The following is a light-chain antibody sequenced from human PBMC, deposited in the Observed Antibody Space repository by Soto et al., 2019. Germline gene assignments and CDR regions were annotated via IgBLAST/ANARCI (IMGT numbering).Light chain of an antibody. V-gene: IGKV1-39*01. CDR3: QQNYTTPYT. Sequence: DIQMTQSPSSLSASVGDRVTVSCRASQSINSYLNWYQQKPGKAPTLLIYSASSLEEGVPSRFSGSGSGTEFTLTISSLPPEDFATYSCQQNYTTPYTFGQGTKLEIK. J-gene: IGKJ2*01. CDR2: SAS. CDR1: QSINSY.